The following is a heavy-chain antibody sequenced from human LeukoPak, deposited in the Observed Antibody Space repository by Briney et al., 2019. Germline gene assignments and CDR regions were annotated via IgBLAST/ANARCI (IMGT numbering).Heavy chain of an antibody. Sequence: ASVKVSCKASGYTFTSYDTNWVRQATGQGLEWMGWMNPNSGNTGYAQKFQGRVTMTRNTSISTAYMELSSLRSEDTAVYYCARGAANIAAPRRGDWFDPWGQGTLVTVSS. J-gene: IGHJ5*02. CDR1: GYTFTSYD. CDR2: MNPNSGNT. V-gene: IGHV1-8*01. CDR3: ARGAANIAAPRRGDWFDP. D-gene: IGHD6-13*01.